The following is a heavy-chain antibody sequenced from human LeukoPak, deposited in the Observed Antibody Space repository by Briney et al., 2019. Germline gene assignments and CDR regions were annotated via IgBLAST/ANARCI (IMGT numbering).Heavy chain of an antibody. D-gene: IGHD2-8*02. J-gene: IGHJ4*02. CDR3: AREVLVPDY. V-gene: IGHV3-11*01. Sequence: GGSLRLSCAASGFTFSDYYMSWIRQAPGTGLEWISYISTSGSTTLYADSVKGRFTISRDNAKNSLYLQMNSLRAEDTAVYYCAREVLVPDYWGQGTPVTVSS. CDR2: ISTSGSTT. CDR1: GFTFSDYY.